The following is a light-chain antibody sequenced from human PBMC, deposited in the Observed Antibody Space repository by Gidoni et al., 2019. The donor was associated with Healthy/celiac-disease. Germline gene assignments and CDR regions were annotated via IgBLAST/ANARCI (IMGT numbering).Light chain of an antibody. CDR3: QQYNSYPWT. CDR1: QSISSW. Sequence: DIQMTQSPSTLSASVGDRVTITCRASQSISSWLAWYQQKPGKAPKLLIYAASSLASGVPSRFIGIGSGTEFTLTISRLQSDDFATYYCQQYNSYPWTFGQGTKVEIK. V-gene: IGKV1-5*01. CDR2: AAS. J-gene: IGKJ1*01.